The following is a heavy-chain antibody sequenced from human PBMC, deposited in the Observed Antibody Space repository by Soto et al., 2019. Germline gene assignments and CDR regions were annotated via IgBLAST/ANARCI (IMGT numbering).Heavy chain of an antibody. V-gene: IGHV3-23*01. CDR1: GFTFSSYA. CDR2: ISGSGGST. CDR3: AKDPGYCSGSSCYYFDY. D-gene: IGHD2-15*01. Sequence: GGSLRLSCAASGFTFSSYAMSWVRQAPGKGLEWVSAISGSGGSTYYADSVKGRFTISRDNSKNTLYLQMNSLRAEDTAVYYCAKDPGYCSGSSCYYFDYWGQGTLVTVSS. J-gene: IGHJ4*02.